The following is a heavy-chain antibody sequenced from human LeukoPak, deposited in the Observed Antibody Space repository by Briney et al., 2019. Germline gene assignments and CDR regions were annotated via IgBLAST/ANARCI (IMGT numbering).Heavy chain of an antibody. CDR3: ARDTQKYSSSPPFDY. D-gene: IGHD6-6*01. CDR1: GFTFSSYS. V-gene: IGHV3-48*01. J-gene: IGHJ4*02. Sequence: GGSLRLSCAASGFTFSSYSMNWVRQAPGKGLEWVSYISSSSSTIYYADSVKGRFTISRDNAKNSLYLQMNSLRAEDTAVYYCARDTQKYSSSPPFDYWGQGTLVTVSS. CDR2: ISSSSSTI.